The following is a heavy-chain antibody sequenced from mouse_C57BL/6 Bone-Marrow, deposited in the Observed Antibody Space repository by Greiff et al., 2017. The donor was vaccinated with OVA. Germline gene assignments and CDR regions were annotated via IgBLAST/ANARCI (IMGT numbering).Heavy chain of an antibody. V-gene: IGHV1-64*01. CDR1: GYTFTSYW. CDR2: IHPNSGST. J-gene: IGHJ1*03. CDR3: ARSPNDGYNWYFDV. D-gene: IGHD2-3*01. Sequence: QVQLQQPGAELVKPGASVKLSCKASGYTFTSYWMHWVKQRPGQGLEWIGMIHPNSGSTNYNEKFKSKATLTVDKSSSTAYMQLSSLTSEDSAVYYCARSPNDGYNWYFDVWGTGTTVTVSS.